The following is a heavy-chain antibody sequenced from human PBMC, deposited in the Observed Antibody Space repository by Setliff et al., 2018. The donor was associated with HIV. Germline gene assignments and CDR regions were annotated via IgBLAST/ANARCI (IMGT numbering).Heavy chain of an antibody. CDR1: GYTFTTYG. J-gene: IGHJ4*02. Sequence: ASVKVSCKASGYTFTTYGITWVRQAPGQGLEWMGWISAYNGKTNYAQKFQGRVTMTTDTSTSTAYMELRSLRSDDTAVYYCARNGPHGSGWYNYFDFWGQGTLVTVSS. V-gene: IGHV1-18*01. D-gene: IGHD6-19*01. CDR3: ARNGPHGSGWYNYFDF. CDR2: ISAYNGKT.